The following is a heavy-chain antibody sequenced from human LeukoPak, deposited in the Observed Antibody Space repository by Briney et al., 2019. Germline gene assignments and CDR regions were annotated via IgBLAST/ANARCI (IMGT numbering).Heavy chain of an antibody. CDR1: GGSMSGFF. J-gene: IGHJ6*02. CDR2: IYYSGSST. Sequence: SETLSLTCTVSGGSMSGFFWTWIRQPPGRELEWIGSIYYSGSSTKYNPSLKSRVTISVDTSKSQFSLNLNSATAADTAVYYCARTSRHFYGSGTNLTPWPAGMDVWGQGATVTVSS. D-gene: IGHD3-10*01. CDR3: ARTSRHFYGSGTNLTPWPAGMDV. V-gene: IGHV4-59*01.